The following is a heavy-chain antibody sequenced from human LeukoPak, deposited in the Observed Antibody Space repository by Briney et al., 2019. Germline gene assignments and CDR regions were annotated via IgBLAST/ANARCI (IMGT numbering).Heavy chain of an antibody. CDR1: GGSISSSSYY. Sequence: SETLSLTCTVSGGSISSSSYYWGWIRQPPGKGLEWIGSIYYSGSTYYNPSLKSRVTISVDTSKNQFSLKLSSVTAADTAVYYCARDYYYGSGSYDAFDIWGQGTMVTVSS. V-gene: IGHV4-39*07. J-gene: IGHJ3*02. CDR3: ARDYYYGSGSYDAFDI. D-gene: IGHD3-10*01. CDR2: IYYSGST.